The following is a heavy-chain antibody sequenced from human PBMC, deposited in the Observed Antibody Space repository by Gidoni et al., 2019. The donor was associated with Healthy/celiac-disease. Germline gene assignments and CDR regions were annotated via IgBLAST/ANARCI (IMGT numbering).Heavy chain of an antibody. CDR1: GGSFSGYY. CDR3: ARAGEYYDFWSGRLDP. J-gene: IGHJ5*02. CDR2: INHSGST. D-gene: IGHD3-3*01. Sequence: QVQLQPWGAGLLKPSETLSLTCAVYGGSFSGYYWSWIRQPPGKGLEWIGEINHSGSTNYNPSLKSRVTISVDTSKNQFSLKLSSVTAADTAVYYCARAGEYYDFWSGRLDPWGQGTLVTVSS. V-gene: IGHV4-34*01.